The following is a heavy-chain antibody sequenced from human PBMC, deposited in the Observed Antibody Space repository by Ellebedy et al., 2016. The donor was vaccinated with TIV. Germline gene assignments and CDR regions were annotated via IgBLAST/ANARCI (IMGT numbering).Heavy chain of an antibody. CDR2: FYSLGST. D-gene: IGHD6-13*01. Sequence: MPSETLSLTCTVSGASIGSYYWSWIRQAPGKGLEGIGYFYSLGSTYYNPSLKSRVPISIDTSKRQFSLQVTSVTAADTAVYFCARRSTYYNGFDVWGQGTTVSVSS. J-gene: IGHJ6*02. CDR1: GASIGSYY. CDR3: ARRSTYYNGFDV. V-gene: IGHV4-59*08.